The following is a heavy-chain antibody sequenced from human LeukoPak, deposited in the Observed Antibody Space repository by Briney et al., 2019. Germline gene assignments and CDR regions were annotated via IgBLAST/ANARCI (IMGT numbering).Heavy chain of an antibody. CDR2: IGDTGRAK. J-gene: IGHJ2*01. D-gene: IGHD3-16*01. CDR3: AREAAWGNWYSDH. V-gene: IGHV3-33*08. CDR1: GFTFSRHG. Sequence: GRSLRLSCAASGFTFSRHGMHWVRQAPGKGLEWVAVIGDTGRAKYYADSVEGRFTASRDNFKNTLYLEMNSLRYDDTALYYCAREAAWGNWYSDHWGRGTLVTVSS.